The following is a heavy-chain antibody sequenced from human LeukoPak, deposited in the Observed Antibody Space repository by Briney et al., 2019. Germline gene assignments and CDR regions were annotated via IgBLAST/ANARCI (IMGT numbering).Heavy chain of an antibody. CDR2: IKQDGSEK. CDR1: GGSISSSSYY. Sequence: ETLSLTCTVSGGSISSSSYYWGWIRQPPGKGLEWVANIKQDGSEKYYADSAKGRVTISRDNARNSLYLQMNSLRVEDTAIYYCARATRQGVYSGYDFDFWGQGTLVTVSS. D-gene: IGHD5-12*01. J-gene: IGHJ4*02. V-gene: IGHV3-7*01. CDR3: ARATRQGVYSGYDFDF.